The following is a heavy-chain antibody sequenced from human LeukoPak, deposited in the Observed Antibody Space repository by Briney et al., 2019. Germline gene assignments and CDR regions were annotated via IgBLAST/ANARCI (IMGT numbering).Heavy chain of an antibody. CDR3: ARRVGYDSSGHYYYFDY. CDR1: GYTFTSYW. CDR2: IYPGDSDT. D-gene: IGHD3-22*01. Sequence: GESLKISXKGSGYTFTSYWIGWVRQMPGKGLEWMGIIYPGDSDTIYSPSFQGQVTISADKSISTAYLQWSSLKASDTAMYYCARRVGYDSSGHYYYFDYWGQGTLVTVSS. J-gene: IGHJ4*02. V-gene: IGHV5-51*01.